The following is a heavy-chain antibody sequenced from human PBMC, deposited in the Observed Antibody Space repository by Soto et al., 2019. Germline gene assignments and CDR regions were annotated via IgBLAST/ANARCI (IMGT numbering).Heavy chain of an antibody. V-gene: IGHV3-11*01. J-gene: IGHJ3*02. CDR2: ISSSGSTI. Sequence: PEGSLRLSCAASGFTLSDYYMSWIRQAPGKGLEWVSYISSSGSTIYYADSVKGRFTISRDNAKKSLYLQMNSLRAEDTAVYYCASESPYCGGDCYHNAFDILGQGTMVTVSS. CDR3: ASESPYCGGDCYHNAFDI. D-gene: IGHD2-21*02. CDR1: GFTLSDYY.